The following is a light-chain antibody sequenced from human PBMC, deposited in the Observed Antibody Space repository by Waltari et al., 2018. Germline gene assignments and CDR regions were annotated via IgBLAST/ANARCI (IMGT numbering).Light chain of an antibody. Sequence: EIVLTQSPDILSFSPGERATLSCRASQSVGTYLAWYQQRHGQSPSLLIYDASYRATGIPARFSGSGSETDFTLTISSLQPEDFAVYYCQQRRNWPLTFGGGTRVQI. CDR1: QSVGTY. CDR3: QQRRNWPLT. CDR2: DAS. J-gene: IGKJ4*01. V-gene: IGKV3-11*01.